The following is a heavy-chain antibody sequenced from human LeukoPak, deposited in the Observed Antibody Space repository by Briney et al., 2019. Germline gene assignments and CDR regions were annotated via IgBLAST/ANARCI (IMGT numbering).Heavy chain of an antibody. D-gene: IGHD6-19*01. Sequence: GASVKVSCKASGGTFGSYAISWVRQAPGQGLEWMGGIIPIFGTANYAQKFQGRVTITADKSTSTAYMELSSLRSEDTAVYYCARELAVATLLPDAFDIWGQGTMVTVSS. J-gene: IGHJ3*02. CDR1: GGTFGSYA. V-gene: IGHV1-69*06. CDR2: IIPIFGTA. CDR3: ARELAVATLLPDAFDI.